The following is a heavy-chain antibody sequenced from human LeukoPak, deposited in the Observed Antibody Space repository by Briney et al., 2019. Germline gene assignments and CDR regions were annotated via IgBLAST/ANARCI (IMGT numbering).Heavy chain of an antibody. J-gene: IGHJ3*02. CDR1: GYTFTVYY. V-gene: IGHV1-69*01. CDR3: ARGGEGSWELLEAFDI. CDR2: IIPIFGTA. D-gene: IGHD1-26*01. Sequence: SVTVSCKASGYTFTVYYMHWVRQAPGQGLEWMGGIIPIFGTANYVHKFQGRVRITADESTSTAYMELSSLRSEDTAVYYCARGGEGSWELLEAFDIWGQGTMVTVSS.